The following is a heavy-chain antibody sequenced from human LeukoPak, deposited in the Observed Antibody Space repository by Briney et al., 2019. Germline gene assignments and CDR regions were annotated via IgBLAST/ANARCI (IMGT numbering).Heavy chain of an antibody. V-gene: IGHV1-18*01. CDR3: ARVSHHIFYSGSYYSSFDI. Sequence: ASVKVSCKASGYTFTSYGISWVRQAPGQGLEWMGWISAYNGNTSYAQKLQGRVTMTTDTSTSTAYMELRSLRSDDTAVYYCARVSHHIFYSGSYYSSFDIWSQGTMVTVSS. CDR1: GYTFTSYG. J-gene: IGHJ3*02. CDR2: ISAYNGNT. D-gene: IGHD1-26*01.